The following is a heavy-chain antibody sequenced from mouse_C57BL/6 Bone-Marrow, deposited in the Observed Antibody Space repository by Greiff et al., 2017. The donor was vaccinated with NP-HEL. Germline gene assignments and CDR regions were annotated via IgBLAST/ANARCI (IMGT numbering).Heavy chain of an antibody. CDR3: ARRDTTVVYWYFDV. J-gene: IGHJ1*03. D-gene: IGHD1-1*01. CDR1: GYTFTSYW. CDR2: IDPSDSET. Sequence: VQLQQPGAELVRPGSSVKLSCKASGYTFTSYWMHWVKQRPIQGLEWIGNIDPSDSETHYNQKFKDKATLTVDKSSSTAYMQLSSLTSEDSAVYYCARRDTTVVYWYFDVWGTGTTVTVSS. V-gene: IGHV1-52*01.